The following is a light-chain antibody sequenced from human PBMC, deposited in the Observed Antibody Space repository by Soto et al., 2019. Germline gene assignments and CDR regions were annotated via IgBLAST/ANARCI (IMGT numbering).Light chain of an antibody. CDR1: QRISTNY. V-gene: IGKV3-20*01. CDR2: GAS. Sequence: EIVLTQSPGTLSVSPGERASLSCRTSQRISTNYLAWYQHRPGQPPRLLIYGASNRATGIPDRFSGSGSGTDCTLTVSRLEPEDFAVYYCQQYDTSPYTFGQGTNLEI. CDR3: QQYDTSPYT. J-gene: IGKJ2*01.